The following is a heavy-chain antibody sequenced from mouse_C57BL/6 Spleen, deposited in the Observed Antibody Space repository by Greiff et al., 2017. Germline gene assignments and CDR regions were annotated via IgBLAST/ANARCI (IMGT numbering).Heavy chain of an antibody. CDR3: TEGDYYSYWYFDV. CDR2: IRNKANNHAT. Sequence: DVQLQESGGGLVQPGGSMKLSCAASGFTFSDAWMDWVRQSPEKGLEWVAEIRNKANNHATYYAESVKGRFTISRDDSKSSVYLQMNSLRAEDTGIYYCTEGDYYSYWYFDVWGTGTTVTVSS. CDR1: GFTFSDAW. J-gene: IGHJ1*03. V-gene: IGHV6-6*01. D-gene: IGHD2-12*01.